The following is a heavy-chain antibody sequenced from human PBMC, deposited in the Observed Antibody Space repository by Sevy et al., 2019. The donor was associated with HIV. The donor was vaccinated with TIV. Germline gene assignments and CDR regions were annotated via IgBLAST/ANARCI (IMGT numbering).Heavy chain of an antibody. CDR3: ARGSGSSRLYYFDY. V-gene: IGHV3-7*01. CDR2: IKQDGREK. CDR1: GFTFSNYW. J-gene: IGHJ4*02. Sequence: GGSLRLSCAASGFTFSNYWMSWVRQAPGEGLEWVASIKQDGREKHYVDSVKGRFTVSRDNANNSLYLQVNSLRAEDTAVYYCARGSGSSRLYYFDYWGQGTLVTVSS. D-gene: IGHD3-22*01.